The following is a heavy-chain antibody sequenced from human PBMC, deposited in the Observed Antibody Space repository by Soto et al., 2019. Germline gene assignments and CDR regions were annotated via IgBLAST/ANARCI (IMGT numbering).Heavy chain of an antibody. CDR3: ARDGSVVPTAIGRNDAFDI. CDR2: INSDGSST. J-gene: IGHJ3*02. Sequence: GGSLRLSCAASGFTFSSYWMHWVRQAPGKGLVWVSRINSDGSSTSYADSVKGRFTISRDNAKNTLYLQMNSLRAEDTAVYYCARDGSVVPTAIGRNDAFDIWGQGTMVTVSS. V-gene: IGHV3-74*01. D-gene: IGHD2-2*01. CDR1: GFTFSSYW.